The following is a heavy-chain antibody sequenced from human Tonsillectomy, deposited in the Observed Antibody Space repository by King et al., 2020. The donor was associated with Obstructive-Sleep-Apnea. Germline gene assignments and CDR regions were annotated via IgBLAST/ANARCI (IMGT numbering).Heavy chain of an antibody. CDR2: ISYDGSRK. Sequence: VQLVESGGGVVQPGRFLRLSCAAAGFTFSSYGMHCARQAPGKGLEGVAGISYDGSRKYFADTVKGRFTISRDNSKNTLFLQMKSLRPEDTAGFYCAKEMIAAAATGGMDVWGQGTTVTVSS. J-gene: IGHJ6*02. CDR1: GFTFSSYG. V-gene: IGHV3-30*18. D-gene: IGHD6-13*01. CDR3: AKEMIAAAATGGMDV.